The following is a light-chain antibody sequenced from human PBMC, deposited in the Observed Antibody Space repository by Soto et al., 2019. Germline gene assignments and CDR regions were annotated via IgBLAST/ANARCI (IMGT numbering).Light chain of an antibody. Sequence: IVLTQCPATLSLSPGERATLSCRASQGVXSYLDWYEEKPGQAPRILISXASNRATGIPARFSGSGCGTDFTITISSLEPEDLEVYYCQQRSNSWTFGQGTKVDIK. V-gene: IGKV3-11*01. CDR3: QQRSNSWT. CDR2: XAS. CDR1: QGVXSY. J-gene: IGKJ1*01.